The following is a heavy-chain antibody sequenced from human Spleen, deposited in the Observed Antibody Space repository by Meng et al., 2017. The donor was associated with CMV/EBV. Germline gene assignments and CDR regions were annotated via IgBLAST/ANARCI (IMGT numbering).Heavy chain of an antibody. V-gene: IGHV4-34*01. D-gene: IGHD1-1*01. CDR3: ARSATVLIFDY. CDR2: INHSGST. J-gene: IGHJ4*02. Sequence: QVQLQQWGAGLLKPSETLALTYAVYGGSFSGYYWSWIRQPPGKGLEWIGEINHSGSTNYNPSLKSRVTISVDTSKNQFSLKLSSVTAADTAVYYCARSATVLIFDYWGQGTLVTVSS. CDR1: GGSFSGYY.